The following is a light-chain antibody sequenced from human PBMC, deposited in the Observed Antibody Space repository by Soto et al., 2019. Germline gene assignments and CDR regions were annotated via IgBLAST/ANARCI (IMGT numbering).Light chain of an antibody. CDR1: QSLSNR. J-gene: IGKJ1*01. CDR3: HYYSAVWT. CDR2: DAS. V-gene: IGKV1-5*01. Sequence: DIQMTQSPSTLSASVGDRVTITCRASQSLSNRLAWYQQKPGKAPKVLIYDASSLECGVPSRFSGSGSGTHFILTISSLQPDDFATYYCHYYSAVWTFGQGTKVDIK.